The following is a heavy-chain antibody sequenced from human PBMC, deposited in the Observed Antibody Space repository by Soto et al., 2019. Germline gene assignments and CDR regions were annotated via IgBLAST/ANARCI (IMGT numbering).Heavy chain of an antibody. CDR1: GFTFSSYA. CDR3: ARDFTTGPPTVNWFDP. Sequence: PGGSLRLSWAASGFTFSSYAMHWVRQAPGKGLEWVAVISYDGSNKYYADSVKGRFTISRDNSKNTLYLQMNSLRAEDTAVYYCARDFTTGPPTVNWFDPWGQGTLVTVSS. V-gene: IGHV3-30-3*01. CDR2: ISYDGSNK. D-gene: IGHD4-17*01. J-gene: IGHJ5*02.